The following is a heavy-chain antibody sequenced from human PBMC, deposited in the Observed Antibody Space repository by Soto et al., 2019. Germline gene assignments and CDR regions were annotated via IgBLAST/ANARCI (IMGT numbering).Heavy chain of an antibody. Sequence: SETLSLTCNVSGGSIYTYYWSWIRQSTGKGLEWIGYISVGGSTNYNPSLKSRVTISVDTSKKEVSLKLSSVSAADTATYFCAGYCSSCICPEDHYFGLEVWGQGTTVTVSS. CDR2: ISVGGST. CDR3: AGYCSSCICPEDHYFGLEV. J-gene: IGHJ6*02. V-gene: IGHV4-59*01. CDR1: GGSIYTYY. D-gene: IGHD2-2*01.